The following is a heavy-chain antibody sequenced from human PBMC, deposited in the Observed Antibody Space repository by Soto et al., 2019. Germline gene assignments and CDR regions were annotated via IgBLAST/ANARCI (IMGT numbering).Heavy chain of an antibody. CDR2: IYTSGST. J-gene: IGHJ4*02. D-gene: IGHD3-10*01. CDR3: ARDSGKVRGGGLYYFDY. Sequence: KASETLSLTCTVSGGSISSYYWSWIRQPAGKGLEWIGRIYTSGSTNYNPSLKSRVTMSVDTSKNQFSLELSSVTAADTAVYYCARDSGKVRGGGLYYFDYWGQGTLVTVSS. CDR1: GGSISSYY. V-gene: IGHV4-4*07.